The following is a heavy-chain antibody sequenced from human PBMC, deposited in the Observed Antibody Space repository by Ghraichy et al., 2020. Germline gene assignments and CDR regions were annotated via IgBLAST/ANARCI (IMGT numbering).Heavy chain of an antibody. CDR3: ARGQYYDFWSGYSRLNRDVDAFDI. J-gene: IGHJ3*02. D-gene: IGHD3-3*01. CDR2: INHSGST. CDR1: GGSFSGYY. V-gene: IGHV4-34*01. Sequence: SETLSLTCAVYGGSFSGYYWSWIRQPPGKGLEWIGEINHSGSTNYNPSLKSRVTISVDTSKNQFSLKLSSVTAADTAVYYCARGQYYDFWSGYSRLNRDVDAFDIWGQGTMVTVSS.